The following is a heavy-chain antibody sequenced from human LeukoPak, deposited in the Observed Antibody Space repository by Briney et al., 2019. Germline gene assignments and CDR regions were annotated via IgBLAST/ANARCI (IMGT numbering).Heavy chain of an antibody. Sequence: PETLSLTCAVYGGSFSGYYWSWIRQPPGKGLEWIGEINHSGSTNYNPSLKSRVTISVDTSKNQFSLKLSSVTAADTAVYYCARAPRRCSSTSCYFGHYYGMDVWGQGTTVTVSS. V-gene: IGHV4-34*01. D-gene: IGHD2-2*01. J-gene: IGHJ6*02. CDR1: GGSFSGYY. CDR3: ARAPRRCSSTSCYFGHYYGMDV. CDR2: INHSGST.